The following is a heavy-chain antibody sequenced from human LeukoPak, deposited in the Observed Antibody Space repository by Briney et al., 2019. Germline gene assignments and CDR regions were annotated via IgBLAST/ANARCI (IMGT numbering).Heavy chain of an antibody. CDR3: ALARSEYHYGMDV. J-gene: IGHJ6*02. V-gene: IGHV6-1*01. CDR1: GDSLSSISVA. CDR2: TYYRSKWYY. Sequence: SQTLSLTCALSGDSLSSISVAWSWLRQSPSRGLEWLGRTYYRSKWYYEYAVSVKGRININPDPSKNQFSLQLNSVTPEDTAVYYCALARSEYHYGMDVWGQGTTVTVSS.